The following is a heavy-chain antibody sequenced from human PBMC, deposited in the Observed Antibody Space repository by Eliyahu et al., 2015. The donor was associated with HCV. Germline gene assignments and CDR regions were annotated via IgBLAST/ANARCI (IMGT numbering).Heavy chain of an antibody. Sequence: QLQLQESGSGLVKPSQALTLTCVVSGGSIGSGGYSWNWIRQSPGKGLEWIGSIYHSGTTNYNPSLKSRVTISVDRSKNQFSLKMSSVTAADTALYYCARDIAAAGTGFDAWGQGILVTVSS. D-gene: IGHD6-13*01. CDR3: ARDIAAAGTGFDA. V-gene: IGHV4-30-2*06. CDR2: IYHSGTT. CDR1: GGSIGSGGYS. J-gene: IGHJ5*02.